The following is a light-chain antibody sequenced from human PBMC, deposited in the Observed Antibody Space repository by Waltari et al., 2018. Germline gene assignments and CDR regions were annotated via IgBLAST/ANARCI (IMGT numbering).Light chain of an antibody. CDR1: ELPRKY. CDR2: EDT. V-gene: IGLV3-10*01. Sequence: SYELTQPPSVSVSPGQTARITCSGHELPRKYAYWFQQKSGQAPRLVIYEDTKRPAGIPERFSGSRLGTVATLTITGAQVDDEADYYCYSSDSTGLRVFGGGTTVVVL. CDR3: YSSDSTGLRV. J-gene: IGLJ1*01.